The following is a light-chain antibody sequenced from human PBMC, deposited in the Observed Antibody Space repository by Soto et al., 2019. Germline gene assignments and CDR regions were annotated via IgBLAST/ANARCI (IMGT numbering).Light chain of an antibody. V-gene: IGLV2-11*01. Sequence: LTQPRSVSGSPGQSVTISCTGTSSDVGGYKYVSWYQQHPGKAPKLMIYDVSKRPSGVPDRFSGSKSGNTASLTISGLQAEDEADYYCCSYAGSYTPLHVFGTGNKVTVL. CDR2: DVS. J-gene: IGLJ1*01. CDR3: CSYAGSYTPLHV. CDR1: SSDVGGYKY.